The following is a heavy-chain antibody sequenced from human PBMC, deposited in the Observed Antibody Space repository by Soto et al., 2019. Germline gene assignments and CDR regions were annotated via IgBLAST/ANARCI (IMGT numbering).Heavy chain of an antibody. J-gene: IGHJ6*02. D-gene: IGHD6-13*01. CDR2: IYPGDSDT. Sequence: GESLKISCKGSGYSFTNYWIGWVRQMPGKGLEWMGIIYPGDSDTRYSPSFQGQVTISADKSISTAYLQWSSLKASDTAMYYCARQGFSKHYFYAADVWGQGTTVTVSS. CDR3: ARQGFSKHYFYAADV. CDR1: GYSFTNYW. V-gene: IGHV5-51*01.